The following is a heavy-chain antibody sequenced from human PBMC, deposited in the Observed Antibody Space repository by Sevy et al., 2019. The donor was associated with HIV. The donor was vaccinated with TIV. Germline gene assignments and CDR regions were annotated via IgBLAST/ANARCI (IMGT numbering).Heavy chain of an antibody. Sequence: GGSLRLSCAASGFTFSSYGMHRVRQAPGKGLEWVAVIWYDGSNKYYADSVKGRFTISRDNSKNTLYLQMNSLRAEDTAVYYCARAGRLEYQLRTGYYYYGMDVWGQGTTVTVSS. CDR1: GFTFSSYG. J-gene: IGHJ6*02. CDR2: IWYDGSNK. V-gene: IGHV3-33*01. D-gene: IGHD2-2*01. CDR3: ARAGRLEYQLRTGYYYYGMDV.